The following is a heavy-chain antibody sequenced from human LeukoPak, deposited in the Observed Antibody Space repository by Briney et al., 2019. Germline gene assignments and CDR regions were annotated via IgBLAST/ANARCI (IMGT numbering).Heavy chain of an antibody. J-gene: IGHJ4*02. CDR3: ASTMVRGVNGDY. Sequence: GGSLRLSCAASGFTFSSYGMHWVRQAPGKGLEWVAFIRYDGSNKYYADSVKGRFTISRDNSKNTLYLQMNSLRAEDTAVYYCASTMVRGVNGDYWGQGTLVTVSS. CDR2: IRYDGSNK. CDR1: GFTFSSYG. D-gene: IGHD3-10*01. V-gene: IGHV3-30*02.